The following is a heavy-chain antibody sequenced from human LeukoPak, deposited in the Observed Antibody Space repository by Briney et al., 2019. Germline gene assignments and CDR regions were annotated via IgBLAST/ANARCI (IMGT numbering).Heavy chain of an antibody. CDR2: INPSGGST. D-gene: IGHD3-22*01. CDR1: GYTFTSYY. CDR3: ARDQITMIVVAQFAFDI. J-gene: IGHJ3*02. V-gene: IGHV1-46*01. Sequence: EASVKVSCKASGYTFTSYYMHWVRQAPGQGLEWMGIINPSGGSTSYAQKFQGRVTMTRDTSTSTVYMELSSLRSEDTAVYYCARDQITMIVVAQFAFDIWGQGTTVTVSS.